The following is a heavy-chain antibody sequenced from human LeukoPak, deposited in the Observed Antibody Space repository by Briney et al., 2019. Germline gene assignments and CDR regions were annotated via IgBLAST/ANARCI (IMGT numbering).Heavy chain of an antibody. Sequence: SETLSLTCSVSGGSISSSISHWGWIRQPPGKGLEWIGGIHSSGSTYYNPSLESRVTISIDTSKNQVSLRLRSVAAADTAVYYCARDKGHFDVDYWGQGTLVTVSS. CDR3: ARDKGHFDVDY. D-gene: IGHD3-9*01. CDR2: IHSSGST. CDR1: GGSISSSISH. J-gene: IGHJ4*02. V-gene: IGHV4-39*07.